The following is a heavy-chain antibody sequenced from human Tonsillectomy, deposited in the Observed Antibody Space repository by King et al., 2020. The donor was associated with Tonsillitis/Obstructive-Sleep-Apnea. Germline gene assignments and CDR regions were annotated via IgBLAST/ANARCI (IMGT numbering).Heavy chain of an antibody. D-gene: IGHD6-13*01. Sequence: VQLQESGGGLVQPGESLRLSCAASGFTFSDHYMDWVRQAPGKGLEWVGRTKNNANSYTTEYAASVKGRFTISRDDSENSLYLQMNSLKTEDTAVYYCASGGIADYYYGLDVWGQGTTVTVSS. J-gene: IGHJ6*02. CDR1: GFTFSDHY. CDR2: TKNNANSYTT. V-gene: IGHV3-72*01. CDR3: ASGGIADYYYGLDV.